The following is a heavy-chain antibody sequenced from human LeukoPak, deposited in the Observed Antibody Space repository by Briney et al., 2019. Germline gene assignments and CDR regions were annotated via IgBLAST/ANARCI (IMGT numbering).Heavy chain of an antibody. CDR3: ARRGAYYGSGSYYPFDC. CDR1: GGSINNYY. V-gene: IGHV4-59*08. CDR2: TYYSGST. D-gene: IGHD3-10*01. J-gene: IGHJ4*02. Sequence: PSETLSLTCTVSGGSINNYYWSWIRQPPGKGLEWIGYTYYSGSTNYNPSLKSRVTISVDTSKNQFSLKLSSVAAADTAVYYCARRGAYYGSGSYYPFDCWGQGTLVTVSS.